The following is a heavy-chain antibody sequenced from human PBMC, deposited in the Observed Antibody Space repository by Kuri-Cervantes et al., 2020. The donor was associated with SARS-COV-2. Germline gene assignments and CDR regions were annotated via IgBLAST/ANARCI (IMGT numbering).Heavy chain of an antibody. Sequence: ASVKVSCKASGYTFTSYGISWVRQAPGQGLEWMGWISAYNGNTNYAQKLQGRVTMTTDTSTSTAYMELRSLRSDDTAVYYCARDGVVVVPAAIGVGAHPFGPALYYYYYMDVWGKGTTVTVSS. V-gene: IGHV1-18*01. CDR2: ISAYNGNT. J-gene: IGHJ6*03. CDR1: GYTFTSYG. D-gene: IGHD2-2*01. CDR3: ARDGVVVVPAAIGVGAHPFGPALYYYYYMDV.